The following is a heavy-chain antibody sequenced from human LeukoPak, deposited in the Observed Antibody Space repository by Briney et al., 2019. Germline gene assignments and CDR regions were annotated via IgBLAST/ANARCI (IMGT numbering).Heavy chain of an antibody. CDR1: GFTFSSYS. CDR3: ARAEKVGYSSGWYAD. CDR2: ISSSSSYI. V-gene: IGHV3-21*01. Sequence: GGSLRLSCAASGFTFSSYSMNWVRQAPGKGLEWVSSISSSSSYIYYADSVKGRFTISRDNAKNSLYLQMNSLRAEDTAVYYCARAEKVGYSSGWYADWGQGTLVTVSS. D-gene: IGHD6-19*01. J-gene: IGHJ4*02.